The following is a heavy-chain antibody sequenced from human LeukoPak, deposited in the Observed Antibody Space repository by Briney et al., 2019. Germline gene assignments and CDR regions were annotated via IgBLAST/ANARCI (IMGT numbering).Heavy chain of an antibody. CDR2: INPNSGDT. CDR3: ANTYGYNY. CDR1: GYTSTGYY. D-gene: IGHD5-18*01. V-gene: IGHV1-2*02. Sequence: ASVKVSCKASGYTSTGYYIHWVRQAPGQGLEWMGWINPNSGDTNYAQKFQGRVTMTRDTSISTAYMELSRLTSHDTAVYYCANTYGYNYWGQGTLVTVSS. J-gene: IGHJ4*02.